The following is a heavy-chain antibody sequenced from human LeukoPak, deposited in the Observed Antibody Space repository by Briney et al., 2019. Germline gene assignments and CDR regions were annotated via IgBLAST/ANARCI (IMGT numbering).Heavy chain of an antibody. V-gene: IGHV4-38-2*02. CDR1: GYSISSGYY. Sequence: SETLSLTCTVSGYSISSGYYWGWIRQPPGKGLEWIGSIYHSGSTYYNPSLKSRVTISVDTSKNQFSLKLSSVTAADTAVYYCARVFSGSYFDYWGQGTLVTVSS. CDR3: ARVFSGSYFDY. J-gene: IGHJ4*02. D-gene: IGHD1-26*01. CDR2: IYHSGST.